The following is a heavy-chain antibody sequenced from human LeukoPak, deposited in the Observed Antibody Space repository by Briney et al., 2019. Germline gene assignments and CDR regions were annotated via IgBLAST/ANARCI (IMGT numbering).Heavy chain of an antibody. CDR1: GGSFSSYY. Sequence: PSETLSLTSTVSGGSFSSYYWSWIRQPPGKGLEWIGYIYQSGSTNYNPSFKSRVTISVDTSKNQFSLKLSSVTAADTAVYYCARERVLYDILTGYYKEFDPWGQGTLVTVSS. D-gene: IGHD3-9*01. V-gene: IGHV4-59*01. CDR2: IYQSGST. J-gene: IGHJ5*02. CDR3: ARERVLYDILTGYYKEFDP.